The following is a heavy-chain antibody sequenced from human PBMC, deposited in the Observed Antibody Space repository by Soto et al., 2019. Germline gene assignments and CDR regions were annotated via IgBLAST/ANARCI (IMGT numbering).Heavy chain of an antibody. CDR1: GFTFSSYG. V-gene: IGHV3-33*01. Sequence: HPGGSLRLSCAASGFTFSSYGMHWVRQALGKGLEWVALICFFGSDKYYTESVKGRFTISRDNSKSTLYLQMNSLRAEDTAVYYCARLYCSASSCYSVGAFDIRGQGTMVTVSS. J-gene: IGHJ3*02. CDR2: ICFFGSDK. CDR3: ARLYCSASSCYSVGAFDI. D-gene: IGHD2-15*01.